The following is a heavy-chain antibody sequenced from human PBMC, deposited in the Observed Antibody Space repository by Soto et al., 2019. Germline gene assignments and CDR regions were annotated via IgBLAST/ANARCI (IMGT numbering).Heavy chain of an antibody. CDR3: ARGLHVVVTASFPGGAKYFQH. Sequence: QVQLVESGGGVVQPERSLRLSCAASGFSFNNYGMHWVRQAPGKGLEWVATIWYDGSKKYYADSVKGRFTISRDNSKNTVYLQMNSLRGEDTAVYYCARGLHVVVTASFPGGAKYFQHWGQGTLVTVSS. V-gene: IGHV3-33*01. J-gene: IGHJ1*01. D-gene: IGHD2-21*02. CDR2: IWYDGSKK. CDR1: GFSFNNYG.